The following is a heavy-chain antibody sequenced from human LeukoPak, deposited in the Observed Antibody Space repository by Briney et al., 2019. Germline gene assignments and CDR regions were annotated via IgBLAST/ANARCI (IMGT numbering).Heavy chain of an antibody. CDR2: INPNSGDT. V-gene: IGHV1-2*02. CDR3: ARVGRDWSFDY. CDR1: GYTLTGYY. J-gene: IGHJ4*02. Sequence: ASVKVSCKASGYTLTGYYMHWVRQAPGQGLEWMGWINPNSGDTNYAQKFQGRVTMTRDTSISTAYMELSRLRSDDTAVYYCARVGRDWSFDYWGQGTLVTVSS. D-gene: IGHD3-9*01.